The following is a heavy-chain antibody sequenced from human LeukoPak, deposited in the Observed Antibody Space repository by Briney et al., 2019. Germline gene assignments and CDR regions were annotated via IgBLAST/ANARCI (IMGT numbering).Heavy chain of an antibody. D-gene: IGHD6-13*01. V-gene: IGHV3-21*01. J-gene: IGHJ4*02. Sequence: GGSLRLSCAASGFTFSSYSMNWVRQAPGKGLEWVSSISSSSSYIYYADSVKGRFTISRDNSKNTLYLQMNSLRAEDTAVYYCARESIAAAGGFDYWAREPWSPSPQ. CDR3: ARESIAAAGGFDY. CDR1: GFTFSSYS. CDR2: ISSSSSYI.